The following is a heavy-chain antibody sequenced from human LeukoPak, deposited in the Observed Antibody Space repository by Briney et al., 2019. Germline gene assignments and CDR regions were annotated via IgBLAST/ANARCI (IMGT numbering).Heavy chain of an antibody. CDR1: GFTFSSYS. V-gene: IGHV3-21*01. D-gene: IGHD2-15*01. CDR3: ARDSTLYCNDGSCHWGFDL. Sequence: PGGSLRLSCAASGFTFSSYSMNWVRQAPGKGLEWDSSISSGSRYIYYADSLKGRFTISRDNAKNSLYLQMNSLRAEDTAVYYCARDSTLYCNDGSCHWGFDLWGQGTVVTVSS. CDR2: ISSGSRYI. J-gene: IGHJ3*01.